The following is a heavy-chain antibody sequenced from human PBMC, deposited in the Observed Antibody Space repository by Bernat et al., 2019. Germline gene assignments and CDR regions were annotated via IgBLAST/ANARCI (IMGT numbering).Heavy chain of an antibody. J-gene: IGHJ4*02. V-gene: IGHV3-23*01. CDR2: IGGGGGDI. CDR3: AKDMRGYYRPSDY. Sequence: EVQLSESGGGLVQPGGSLRLSCEVSGFTFSFYAMNWVRQAPGKGVEWVSSIGGGGGDIYYPDSGRGRFTISRDNSKNTLYLQMNSLRAEDTAIYYCAKDMRGYYRPSDYWGQGTLVTVSS. CDR1: GFTFSFYA. D-gene: IGHD3-22*01.